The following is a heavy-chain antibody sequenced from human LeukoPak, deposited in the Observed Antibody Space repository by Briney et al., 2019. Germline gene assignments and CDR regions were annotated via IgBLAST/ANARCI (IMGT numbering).Heavy chain of an antibody. CDR1: GYTFVSYG. V-gene: IGHV1-18*01. J-gene: IGHJ5*01. D-gene: IGHD3-22*01. CDR3: ARADSVDYYDATGYYYGWFDS. Sequence: GASVKVSCKASGYTFVSYGVTWVRQAPGQGLEWTGWISGFNGNTNYAQKFQGRVTMTTDTSTSTAYMELRSLRSDDTAVYFCARADSVDYYDATGYYYGWFDSWGQGTLVTVSS. CDR2: ISGFNGNT.